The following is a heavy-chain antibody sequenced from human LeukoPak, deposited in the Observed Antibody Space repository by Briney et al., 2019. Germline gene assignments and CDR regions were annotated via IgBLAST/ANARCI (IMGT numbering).Heavy chain of an antibody. Sequence: PGGSLRLSCEASGFTFSGSAMHWVRQASGKGLEWVGRIRSKLNRYATAYSASMKGRITISRDDSKNTAYLQMNSLKTEDTAVYYCTRHSGGTFDYYGLDVWGPGTTVIVSS. CDR2: IRSKLNRYAT. V-gene: IGHV3-73*01. J-gene: IGHJ6*02. CDR1: GFTFSGSA. CDR3: TRHSGGTFDYYGLDV. D-gene: IGHD3-16*01.